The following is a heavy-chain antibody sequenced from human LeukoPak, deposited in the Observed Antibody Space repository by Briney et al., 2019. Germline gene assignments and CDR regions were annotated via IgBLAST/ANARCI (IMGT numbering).Heavy chain of an antibody. J-gene: IGHJ4*02. CDR3: AKGGGGSWGSYLFDY. Sequence: PGGSLRLSCAASGFTVSSNYISWVRQAPGKGLEWVSIIYSGGSTYYADSVKGRFTISRDNSKNTLYLQMNSLRAEDTAVYYCAKGGGGSWGSYLFDYWGQGTLVTVSS. CDR1: GFTVSSNY. V-gene: IGHV3-66*01. CDR2: IYSGGST. D-gene: IGHD3-16*01.